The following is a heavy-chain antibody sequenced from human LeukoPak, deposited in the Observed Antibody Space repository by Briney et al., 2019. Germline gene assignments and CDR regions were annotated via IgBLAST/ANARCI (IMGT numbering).Heavy chain of an antibody. Sequence: GGSLRLSCAASGFTFSSYSMNWVRQAPGKGLEWVSSISSSSSYIYYADSVKGRFTISRDNAKNSLYLQMNSLRAEDTAVYYCARDVLVFGDYRGYYFDYWGQGTLVTVSS. CDR1: GFTFSSYS. J-gene: IGHJ4*02. V-gene: IGHV3-21*04. CDR3: ARDVLVFGDYRGYYFDY. D-gene: IGHD4-17*01. CDR2: ISSSSSYI.